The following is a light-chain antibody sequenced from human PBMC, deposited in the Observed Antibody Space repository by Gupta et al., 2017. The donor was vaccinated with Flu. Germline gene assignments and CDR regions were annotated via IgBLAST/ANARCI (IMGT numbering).Light chain of an antibody. Sequence: PATLSVSSGERVTLSCRASLSVGSNVAWYQQKAGQAPRLLTYGASIRATGIPARFSGGGSGTEFTLTISSLQSEDFAIYYCQHYNNWPVTFGQGTKVEIK. V-gene: IGKV3D-15*01. CDR1: LSVGSN. CDR3: QHYNNWPVT. J-gene: IGKJ1*01. CDR2: GAS.